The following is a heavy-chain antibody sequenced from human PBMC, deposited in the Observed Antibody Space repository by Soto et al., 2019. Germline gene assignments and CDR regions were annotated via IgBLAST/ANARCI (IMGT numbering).Heavy chain of an antibody. CDR2: IYYSGST. CDR3: ASVVPAAMPSMYYFDY. CDR1: GASISRYY. D-gene: IGHD2-2*01. Sequence: SDTLSLTCTVSGASISRYYWSWIRQPPGKGLEWIGYIYYSGSTNYNPSLKSRVTISVDTSKNQFSLKLSSVTAADTAVYYCASVVPAAMPSMYYFDYWGQGTLVTVSS. V-gene: IGHV4-59*12. J-gene: IGHJ4*02.